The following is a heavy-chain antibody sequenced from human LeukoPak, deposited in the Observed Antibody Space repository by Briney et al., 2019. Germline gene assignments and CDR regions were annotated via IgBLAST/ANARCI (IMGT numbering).Heavy chain of an antibody. CDR1: GGSISSYY. CDR3: ARTGKYREYYFDY. D-gene: IGHD2-2*01. V-gene: IGHV4-59*01. CDR2: IYYSGST. Sequence: SETLSLTCTVSGGSISSYYWSWIRQPPGKGLEWIGYIYYSGSTNYNPSLKSRVTISVDTSKNQFSLKLSSVTAADTAVYYCARTGKYREYYFDYWGQGTLVTVSS. J-gene: IGHJ4*02.